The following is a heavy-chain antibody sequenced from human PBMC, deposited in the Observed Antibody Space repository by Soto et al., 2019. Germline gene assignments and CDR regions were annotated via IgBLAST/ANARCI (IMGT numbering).Heavy chain of an antibody. Sequence: DVQLVQSGAAVKKPGESLRISCKGSGYTFSSYWIGWVRQMPGKGLEWMGIIHCDDSDTEYSPSFEGQVTISADKSISSAYLKWRSLRASDTAKYYCVRYGGKPLDYWGQGTLVTVSS. J-gene: IGHJ4*02. CDR3: VRYGGKPLDY. CDR2: IHCDDSDT. CDR1: GYTFSSYW. V-gene: IGHV5-51*01. D-gene: IGHD2-15*01.